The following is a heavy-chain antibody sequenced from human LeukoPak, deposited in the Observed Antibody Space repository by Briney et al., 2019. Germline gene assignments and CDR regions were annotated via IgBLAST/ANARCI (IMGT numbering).Heavy chain of an antibody. D-gene: IGHD3-10*01. J-gene: IGHJ5*01. V-gene: IGHV3-7*03. Sequence: GGSLRLSCAASGFTFSDYYMSWIRQAPGKGLEWVANIKQGGREEKYVGSVKGRFAISRDDAKSTLYLQMDSLSGDDTAVYYCARDNGGWFVSRGRGTLVTVSS. CDR1: GFTFSDYY. CDR3: ARDNGGWFVS. CDR2: IKQGGREE.